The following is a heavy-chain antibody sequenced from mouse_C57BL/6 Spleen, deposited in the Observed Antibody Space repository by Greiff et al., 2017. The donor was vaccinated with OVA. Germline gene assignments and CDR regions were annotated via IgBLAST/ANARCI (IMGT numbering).Heavy chain of an antibody. CDR2: INPYNGDT. Sequence: VQLQQSGPELVKPGDSVKISCKASGYSFTGYFMNWVMQSHGKSLEWIGRINPYNGDTFYNQKFKGKATLTVDKSSSTAHMELRSLTSEDSAVYYCASGLRTYAMDYWGQGTSVTVSS. J-gene: IGHJ4*01. V-gene: IGHV1-20*01. CDR3: ASGLRTYAMDY. D-gene: IGHD3-1*01. CDR1: GYSFTGYF.